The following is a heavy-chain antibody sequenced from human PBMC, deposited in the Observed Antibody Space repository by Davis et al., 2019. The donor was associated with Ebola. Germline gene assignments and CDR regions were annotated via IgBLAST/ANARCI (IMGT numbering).Heavy chain of an antibody. D-gene: IGHD6-13*01. CDR1: GGSISSSSYY. CDR2: IYYSGST. CDR3: ARHGFRSSSWYLGLFGFNAFDI. V-gene: IGHV4-39*01. J-gene: IGHJ3*02. Sequence: SETLSLTCTVSGGSISSSSYYWGWIRQPPGKGLEWIGSIYYSGSTYYNPSLKSRVTISVDTSKNQFSLKLSSVTAADTAVYYCARHGFRSSSWYLGLFGFNAFDIWGQGTMVTVSS.